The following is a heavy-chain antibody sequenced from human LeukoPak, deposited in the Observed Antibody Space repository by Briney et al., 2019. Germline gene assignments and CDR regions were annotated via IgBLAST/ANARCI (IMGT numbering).Heavy chain of an antibody. CDR1: GGSFSGYY. D-gene: IGHD3-16*02. J-gene: IGHJ4*02. CDR2: INHSGST. Sequence: SETLSLTCAVYGGSFSGYYWSWIRQPPGKGLEWIGEINHSGSTNYNPSLKSRVTISVDTSKNQFSLKLSSVTAADTAVYYCARGRSPPVRTYVWGSYRLYYFDYWGQGTLVTVSS. V-gene: IGHV4-34*01. CDR3: ARGRSPPVRTYVWGSYRLYYFDY.